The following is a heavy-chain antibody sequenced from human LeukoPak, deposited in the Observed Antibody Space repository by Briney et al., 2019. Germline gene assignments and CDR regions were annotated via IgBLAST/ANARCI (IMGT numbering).Heavy chain of an antibody. CDR3: ARGDYGGDYFDY. CDR1: VFSFSDYS. CDR2: ISPSGSTI. Sequence: GGSLRLSCAASVFSFSDYSMNWVRQAPGKGLEWLSYISPSGSTIYYADSVRGRFTISRDNPKNSLYLQMSSLRDGDTAVYYCARGDYGGDYFDYWGQGTLVTVSS. V-gene: IGHV3-48*02. D-gene: IGHD4-23*01. J-gene: IGHJ4*02.